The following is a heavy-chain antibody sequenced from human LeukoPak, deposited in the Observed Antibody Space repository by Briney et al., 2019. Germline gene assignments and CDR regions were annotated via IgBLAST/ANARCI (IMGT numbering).Heavy chain of an antibody. J-gene: IGHJ5*02. V-gene: IGHV3-23*01. CDR3: AKDWTPHNRVYDCLDA. CDR1: GFAFGVHA. D-gene: IGHD3-16*01. Sequence: PGGSLRLSCVGSGFAFGVHAMSWVRQAPGKGPEWVATIGSGADLFYAESVKGRFTISGDDPRNTMWLQMNSLRAEDTALYYCAKDWTPHNRVYDCLDAWGQGTQVTVSS. CDR2: IGSGADL.